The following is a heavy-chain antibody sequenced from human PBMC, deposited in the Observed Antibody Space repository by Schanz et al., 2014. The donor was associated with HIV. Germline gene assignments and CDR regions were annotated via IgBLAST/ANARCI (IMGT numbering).Heavy chain of an antibody. V-gene: IGHV4-34*02. Sequence: QVQLQQWGAGLLKPSETLSLTCAVYGGSFSGYYWSWIRQSPGKGLEWIGEINHSGRTKYSPSLKRRVTISVETSKSQFSLKLSSVTAADTAVYYCSRGAGGGDYYDSSDYPYCLDYWGQGTQVTVSS. CDR3: SRGAGGGDYYDSSDYPYCLDY. D-gene: IGHD3-22*01. J-gene: IGHJ4*02. CDR1: GGSFSGYY. CDR2: INHSGRT.